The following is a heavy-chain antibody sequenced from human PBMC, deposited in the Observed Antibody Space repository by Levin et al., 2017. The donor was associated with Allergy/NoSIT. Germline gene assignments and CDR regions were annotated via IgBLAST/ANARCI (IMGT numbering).Heavy chain of an antibody. CDR3: ARDPPRGDGGAFDV. J-gene: IGHJ3*01. CDR2: FYSGGST. D-gene: IGHD3-16*01. CDR1: GFTVSNNH. Sequence: LSLTCAASGFTVSNNHVGWVRQAPGRGLEWVSAFYSGGSTYYANSVKGRFTINRDIAKNTLSLQMNSLGADDTAVYYCARDPPRGDGGAFDVWGQGTMVTVSS. V-gene: IGHV3-66*01.